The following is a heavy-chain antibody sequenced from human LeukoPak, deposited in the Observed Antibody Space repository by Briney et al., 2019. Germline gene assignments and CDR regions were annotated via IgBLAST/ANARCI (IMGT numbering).Heavy chain of an antibody. V-gene: IGHV3-23*01. D-gene: IGHD3-3*01. J-gene: IGHJ4*02. CDR1: GFTFNHYA. CDR2: ISGSGGST. Sequence: GGSLRLSCAASGFTFNHYAMNWVRRAPGKGLEWVSVISGSGGSTYYADSVKGRFTISRDNSKNTLYLQMNSLRVEDTAVYYCAKVSAYDFWSGYLDYWGQGTLVTVSS. CDR3: AKVSAYDFWSGYLDY.